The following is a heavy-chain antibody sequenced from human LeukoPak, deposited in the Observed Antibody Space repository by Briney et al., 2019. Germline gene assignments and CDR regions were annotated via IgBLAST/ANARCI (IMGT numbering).Heavy chain of an antibody. CDR1: GYTFTSYG. CDR2: ISAYSGNT. J-gene: IGHJ4*02. CDR3: ARGSTIFGVVITPTPFDY. V-gene: IGHV1-18*01. Sequence: ASVKVSCKASGYTFTSYGISWVRQAPGQGLEWMGWISAYSGNTNYAQKLQGRVTMTTDTSTSTAYMELRSLRSDDTAVYYCARGSTIFGVVITPTPFDYWGQGTLVTVSS. D-gene: IGHD3-3*01.